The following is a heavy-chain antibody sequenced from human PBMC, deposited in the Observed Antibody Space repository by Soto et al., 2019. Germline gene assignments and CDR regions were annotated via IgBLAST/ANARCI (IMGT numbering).Heavy chain of an antibody. CDR1: GFSFSSHS. Sequence: EVQLVDSGGGLVKPGGSLRLSCEASGFSFSSHSMNWVRQAPGKGLEWVASIGDSSSYTYYADSVKGRFTISRDNAKNSLYLQMNSLRAEDTAVYYCARDQRYVRRGYSDYWGQGTLVAVSS. CDR3: ARDQRYVRRGYSDY. J-gene: IGHJ4*02. V-gene: IGHV3-21*01. D-gene: IGHD5-12*01. CDR2: IGDSSSYT.